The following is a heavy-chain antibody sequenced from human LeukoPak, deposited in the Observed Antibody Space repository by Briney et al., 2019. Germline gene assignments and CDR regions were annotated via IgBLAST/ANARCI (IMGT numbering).Heavy chain of an antibody. CDR1: GFTFSSYW. J-gene: IGHJ4*02. V-gene: IGHV3-30*02. CDR2: TRHDEINK. CDR3: AKDRGRGAVAGSDY. D-gene: IGHD6-19*01. Sequence: GGSLRLSCAASGFTFSSYWMSWVRQAPGKGLEWVAFTRHDEINKCYADSVKGRFTISRDNSKNTLYLQMNSLKTEDTAVYYCAKDRGRGAVAGSDYWGQGTLVTVSS.